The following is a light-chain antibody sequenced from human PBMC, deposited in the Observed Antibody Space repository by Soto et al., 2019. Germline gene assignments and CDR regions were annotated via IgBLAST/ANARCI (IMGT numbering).Light chain of an antibody. V-gene: IGKV4-1*01. Sequence: IVMTQSPDSLAVSLGERATINCKSSQNVLYSSNNKNYLAWYQQTPGQPPKLLIYWASTRESGVPDRFSGSGSGTDFTLTISSLQAGDVAVYYCQQYYSNPPTFGQGTKLEIK. J-gene: IGKJ2*01. CDR3: QQYYSNPPT. CDR1: QNVLYSSNNKNY. CDR2: WAS.